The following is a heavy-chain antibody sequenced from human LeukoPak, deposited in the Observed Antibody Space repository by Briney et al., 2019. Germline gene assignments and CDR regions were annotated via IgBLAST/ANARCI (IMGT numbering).Heavy chain of an antibody. D-gene: IGHD4-11*01. CDR1: GFTFSSYG. CDR2: ISSSSSII. V-gene: IGHV3-48*01. CDR3: ARGGMIYTVTTAFDI. Sequence: GGSLRLSCAASGFTFSSYGMHWVRQAPGKGLEWVSYISSSSSIIYYADSVKGRFTISRDNAKNSLYLQMNSLRAEDTAVYYCARGGMIYTVTTAFDIWGQGTMVTVSS. J-gene: IGHJ3*02.